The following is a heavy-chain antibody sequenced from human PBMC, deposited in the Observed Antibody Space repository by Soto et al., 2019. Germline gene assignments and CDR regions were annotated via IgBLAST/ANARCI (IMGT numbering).Heavy chain of an antibody. CDR3: ARAGIYPEYCSSTSCYTGSDY. Sequence: PSETLSLTCAFYGGSFRGYYWSLIRQPPGKGLEWIGEINHSGSTNYNPSLKSRVTISVDTSKNQFSLKLSSVTAADTAVYYCARAGIYPEYCSSTSCYTGSDYWGQGTLVTVSS. D-gene: IGHD2-2*02. CDR1: GGSFRGYY. V-gene: IGHV4-34*01. CDR2: INHSGST. J-gene: IGHJ4*02.